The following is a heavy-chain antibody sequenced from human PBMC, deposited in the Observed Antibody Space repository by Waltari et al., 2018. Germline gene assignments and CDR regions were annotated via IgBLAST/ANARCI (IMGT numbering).Heavy chain of an antibody. D-gene: IGHD3-3*01. V-gene: IGHV1-69*04. CDR1: GGTFSSYA. CDR3: ARGRYSRVGIKDNWFDP. CDR2: IIPIIGTA. J-gene: IGHJ5*02. Sequence: QVQLVQSGAEVKKPGSSVKVSCKASGGTFSSYALSWVRKAPGQGLEWMGRIIPIIGTANYAQKFQGRVTITADKSTSTAYMELSSLRSEDTAVYYCARGRYSRVGIKDNWFDPWGQGTLVTVSS.